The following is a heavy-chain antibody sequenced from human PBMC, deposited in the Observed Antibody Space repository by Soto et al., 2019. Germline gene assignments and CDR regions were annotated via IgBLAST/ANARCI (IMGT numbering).Heavy chain of an antibody. Sequence: GGSLRLSCAASGFSFSSYGIHWVRQAPGKGLEWVAVISNDGSTQYYADSVKGRSTTSRANSENTVFMQMNSLRGEAPADYFCAKEGGTLGTSASYGFDYWGQGSRVTGSS. CDR2: ISNDGSTQ. CDR3: AKEGGTLGTSASYGFDY. CDR1: GFSFSSYG. V-gene: IGHV3-30*18. J-gene: IGHJ4*01. D-gene: IGHD3-16*01.